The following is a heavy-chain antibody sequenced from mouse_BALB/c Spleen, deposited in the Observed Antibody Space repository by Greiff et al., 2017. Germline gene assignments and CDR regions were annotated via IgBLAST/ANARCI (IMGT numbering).Heavy chain of an antibody. J-gene: IGHJ3*01. V-gene: IGHV1-69*01. CDR1: GYTFTSYW. CDR3: RGSEVRQKWFAY. CDR2: IYPSDSST. D-gene: IGHD3-2*01. Sequence: QVKLQQPGAELVRPAASVTLSCTASGYTFTSYWINWVKQLPGQGLEWIGKIYPSDSSTNYNPNFKNMTTLTVDNSTSTAFMRHSSPTSEDATFYCCRGSEVRQKWFAYWGQGTLVTVSA.